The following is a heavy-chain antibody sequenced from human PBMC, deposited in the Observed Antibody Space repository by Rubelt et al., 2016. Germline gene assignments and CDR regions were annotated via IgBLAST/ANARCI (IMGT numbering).Heavy chain of an antibody. CDR2: IYYTWCT. CDR3: ASSTTSYSIFTP. V-gene: IGHV4-59*04. CDR1: GGSISSYY. Sequence: QVQLQESGPGLVKPSETLSLTCTVSGGSISSYYWSWIRQPPGKGLEWIGTIYYTWCTYYNPSLKSRVTISVDTAKNHAYLKLNSGTAADTAVYYCASSTTSYSIFTPWGQGTLVTVSS. D-gene: IGHD2-15*01. J-gene: IGHJ5*02.